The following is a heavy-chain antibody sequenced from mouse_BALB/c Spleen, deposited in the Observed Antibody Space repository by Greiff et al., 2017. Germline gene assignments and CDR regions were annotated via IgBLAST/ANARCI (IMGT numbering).Heavy chain of an antibody. CDR2: ISYSGST. D-gene: IGHD2-2*01. CDR3: ARDGYDVAY. J-gene: IGHJ3*01. V-gene: IGHV3-2*02. CDR1: GYSITSDYA. Sequence: VQLKESGPGLVKPSQSLSLTCTVTGYSITSDYAWNWIRQFPGNKLEWMGYISYSGSTSHNPSLKSRISITRDTSKNQFFLQLNSVTTEDTATYYCARDGYDVAYWGQGTLVTVSA.